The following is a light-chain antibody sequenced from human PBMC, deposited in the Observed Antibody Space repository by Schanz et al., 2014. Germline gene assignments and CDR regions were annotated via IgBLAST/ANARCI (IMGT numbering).Light chain of an antibody. CDR3: QQYGGSPPLT. CDR2: GAS. V-gene: IGKV3-20*01. Sequence: EIVLTQSPGTLSLSPGERATLSCRASQSVWSDHLAWYQQKPGQAPRLLIYGASTRASGIPDRFSGSGSGTDFTLTISSLQSEDFAVYYCQQYGGSPPLTFGGGTKVEI. J-gene: IGKJ4*01. CDR1: QSVWSDH.